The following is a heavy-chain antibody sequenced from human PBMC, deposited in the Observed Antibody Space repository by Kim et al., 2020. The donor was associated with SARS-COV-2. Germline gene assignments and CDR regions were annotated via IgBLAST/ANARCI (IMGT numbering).Heavy chain of an antibody. Sequence: GGSLRLSCVASGFTFSSHWMHWVRQAPGKGLEWVATIKEDGSDKYYVDSVKGRFTISRDNAKNSLDLQMNSLRVEDTAVYYCTSISSLDYWGQGTLVTVS. J-gene: IGHJ4*02. CDR3: TSISSLDY. CDR2: IKEDGSDK. D-gene: IGHD3-3*02. V-gene: IGHV3-7*01. CDR1: GFTFSSHW.